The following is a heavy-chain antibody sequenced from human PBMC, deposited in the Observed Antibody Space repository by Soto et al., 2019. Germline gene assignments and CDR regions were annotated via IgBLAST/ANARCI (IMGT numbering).Heavy chain of an antibody. Sequence: GGSLRVSCAASGFTFSSYWMHWVRQAPGKGLVWVSRINSDGSSTSYADPVKGRFTISRDNAKNTLYLQMNSLRAEDTAAYYCAKLVVALFDAFDIWGQGTMVTVSS. V-gene: IGHV3-74*01. CDR2: INSDGSST. CDR1: GFTFSSYW. CDR3: AKLVVALFDAFDI. D-gene: IGHD3-22*01. J-gene: IGHJ3*02.